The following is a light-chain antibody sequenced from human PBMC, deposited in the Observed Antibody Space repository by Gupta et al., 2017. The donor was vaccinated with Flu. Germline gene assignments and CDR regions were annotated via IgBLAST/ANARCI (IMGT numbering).Light chain of an antibody. Sequence: TLSLSPGVRAALSCRARQSVGSYLAWYEKNPGQAPRLLIFDASSRATGIRARCIGSGSGTDFTVTIISLEPEDFAVYYCQQRTYWHRNYTFGQGTKLEIK. J-gene: IGKJ2*01. CDR1: QSVGSY. CDR2: DAS. V-gene: IGKV3-11*01. CDR3: QQRTYWHRNYT.